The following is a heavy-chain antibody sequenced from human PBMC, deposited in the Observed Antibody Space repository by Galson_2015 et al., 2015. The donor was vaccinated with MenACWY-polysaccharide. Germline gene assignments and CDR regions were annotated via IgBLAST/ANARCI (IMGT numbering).Heavy chain of an antibody. V-gene: IGHV3-23*01. D-gene: IGHD3-3*01. CDR1: EFTFSNYA. J-gene: IGHJ4*02. Sequence: SLRLSCAASEFTFSNYAMSWVRQAPGKGLEWVSAISGSGGSTYYADSVKGRFTISRDNSETTLYLQMNSLRAEDTAVYYCAKDPRITIFGGYFDYWGQGTLVTVSS. CDR3: AKDPRITIFGGYFDY. CDR2: ISGSGGST.